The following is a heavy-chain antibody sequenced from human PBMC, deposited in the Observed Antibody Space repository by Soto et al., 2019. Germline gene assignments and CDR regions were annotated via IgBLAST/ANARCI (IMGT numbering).Heavy chain of an antibody. Sequence: EVQLVESGGGLVKPGGSLRLSCAASGFTFSSYSMNWVRQAPGKGLEWVSSISSSSSYIYYADSVKGRFTISRDNAKNSLYLQMNSLRAEDTAVYYCARDPSSSIYYYYYGMDVWGQGTTVTVSS. J-gene: IGHJ6*02. V-gene: IGHV3-21*01. CDR1: GFTFSSYS. CDR3: ARDPSSSIYYYYYGMDV. CDR2: ISSSSSYI. D-gene: IGHD6-6*01.